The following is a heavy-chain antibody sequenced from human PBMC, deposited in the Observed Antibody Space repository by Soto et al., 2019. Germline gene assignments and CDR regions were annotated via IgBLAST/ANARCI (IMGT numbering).Heavy chain of an antibody. J-gene: IGHJ5*02. D-gene: IGHD5-12*01. V-gene: IGHV3-48*01. CDR3: ARDQVIVATISSFDP. Sequence: GGSLRLSCAASGFTFSSYSMNWVRQAPGKGLEWVSYISSSSSTIYYADSVKGRFTISRDNAKNSLYLQMNSLRAEDTAVYYCARDQVIVATISSFDPWGQGTLVTVSS. CDR1: GFTFSSYS. CDR2: ISSSSSTI.